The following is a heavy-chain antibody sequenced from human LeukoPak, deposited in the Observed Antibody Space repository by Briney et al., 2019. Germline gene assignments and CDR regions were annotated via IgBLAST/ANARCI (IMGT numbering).Heavy chain of an antibody. Sequence: PGGSLRLSCAASGFTFSSYEMNWVRQAPGKGLEWVSYISSSGSTIYYADSVKGRFTISRDNAKNSLYLQMNSLRAEDTAVYYCARGYCSGGSCYSEEHDAFDIWGQGTMVTVSS. V-gene: IGHV3-48*03. J-gene: IGHJ3*02. D-gene: IGHD2-15*01. CDR3: ARGYCSGGSCYSEEHDAFDI. CDR2: ISSSGSTI. CDR1: GFTFSSYE.